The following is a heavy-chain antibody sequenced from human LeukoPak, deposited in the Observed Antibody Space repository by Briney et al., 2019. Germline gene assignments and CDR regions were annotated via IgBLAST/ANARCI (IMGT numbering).Heavy chain of an antibody. CDR2: ISWNSGSI. CDR3: AKARAYDFWSGSHGSCDY. J-gene: IGHJ4*02. CDR1: GFTFDDYA. V-gene: IGHV3-9*01. Sequence: GGSLRLSCAASGFTFDDYAMHWVRQAPGKGLEWVSGISWNSGSIGYADSVKGRFTISRDNAKNSLYLQMNSLRAEDTAVYYCAKARAYDFWSGSHGSCDYWGQGTLVAVSS. D-gene: IGHD3-3*01.